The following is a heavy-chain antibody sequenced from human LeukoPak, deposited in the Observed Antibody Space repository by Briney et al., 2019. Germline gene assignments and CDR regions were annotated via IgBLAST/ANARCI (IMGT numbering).Heavy chain of an antibody. J-gene: IGHJ4*02. V-gene: IGHV3-23*01. CDR2: ISGSGGST. CDR3: AKARYYDILTGYPFDY. CDR1: GFTFSSYG. D-gene: IGHD3-9*01. Sequence: GGSLRLSCAASGFTFSSYGMNWVRQAPGEGLEWVSGISGSGGSTYYADSVKGRFTISRDNSKNTLYLQMNSPRAEDTAVYYCAKARYYDILTGYPFDYWGQGTLVTVSS.